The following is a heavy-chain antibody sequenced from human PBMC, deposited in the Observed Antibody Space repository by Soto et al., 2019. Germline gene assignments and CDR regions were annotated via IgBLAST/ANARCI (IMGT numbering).Heavy chain of an antibody. V-gene: IGHV3-30*18. CDR2: ISYDGSDK. J-gene: IGHJ5*02. D-gene: IGHD3-16*01. CDR3: AKTAGYDYVWGSSGLDP. Sequence: QVQLVESRGGVVQPGRSLKLSCAASGFTFSSYGMHWVRQAPGKGLEWVAVISYDGSDKYYADSVKGRFTISRDDSKNTLYLQMNSLRAEDTAVYYCAKTAGYDYVWGSSGLDPWGQGTLVTVSS. CDR1: GFTFSSYG.